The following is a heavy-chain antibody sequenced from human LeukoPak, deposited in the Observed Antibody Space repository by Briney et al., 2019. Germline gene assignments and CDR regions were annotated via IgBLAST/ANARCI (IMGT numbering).Heavy chain of an antibody. J-gene: IGHJ4*02. CDR2: IYTSGST. D-gene: IGHD3-22*01. CDR3: ARAADYYDSSGYYHPLFDY. V-gene: IGHV4-4*07. CDR1: GGSISSYY. Sequence: SETLSLTCTVSGGSISSYYWSWIRQAAGKGLEWIGRIYTSGSTNYNPSLKSRVTMSVDTSKNQFSLKLSSVTAADTAVYYCARAADYYDSSGYYHPLFDYWGQGTLVTVSS.